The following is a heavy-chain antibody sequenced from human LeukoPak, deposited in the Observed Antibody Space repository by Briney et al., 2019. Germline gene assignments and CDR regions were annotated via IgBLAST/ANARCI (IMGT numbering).Heavy chain of an antibody. Sequence: GASVKVSCKASGYTFTGYYMHWVRQAPGQGLEWMGWINPNSGGTNYAQKFQGRVTMTRDTSISTAYMELSRLRSDDTAVYYCARVGPLVVPAAGLDHWGQGTLVTVSS. CDR3: ARVGPLVVPAAGLDH. CDR2: INPNSGGT. CDR1: GYTFTGYY. J-gene: IGHJ4*02. D-gene: IGHD2-2*01. V-gene: IGHV1-2*02.